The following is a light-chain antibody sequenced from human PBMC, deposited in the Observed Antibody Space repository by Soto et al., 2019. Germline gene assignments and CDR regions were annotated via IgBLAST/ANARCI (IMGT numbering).Light chain of an antibody. J-gene: IGLJ1*01. CDR1: SSNIGAGYD. CDR2: GNS. V-gene: IGLV1-40*01. Sequence: QSALTQPPSVSGAPGQRVTISCTGSSSNIGAGYDVHWYLQLPGTAPILLIYGNSNRPSGVPDRFSGSKSGTSASLAITGLQAEDEADYYCQSYDSSDYVFGTGTKVTV. CDR3: QSYDSSDYV.